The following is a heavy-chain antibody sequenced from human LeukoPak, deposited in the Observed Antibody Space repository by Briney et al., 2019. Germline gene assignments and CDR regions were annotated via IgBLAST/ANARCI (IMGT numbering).Heavy chain of an antibody. Sequence: SETLSLTCTVSGGSISSYYWSWIRQPPGKGLECIGYIYYSGSTNYNPSLKSRVTISVDTSKNQFSLKLSSVTAADTAVYYCARGLGYFDYWGQGTLVTVSS. CDR1: GGSISSYY. V-gene: IGHV4-59*01. CDR2: IYYSGST. J-gene: IGHJ4*01. D-gene: IGHD3-22*01. CDR3: ARGLGYFDY.